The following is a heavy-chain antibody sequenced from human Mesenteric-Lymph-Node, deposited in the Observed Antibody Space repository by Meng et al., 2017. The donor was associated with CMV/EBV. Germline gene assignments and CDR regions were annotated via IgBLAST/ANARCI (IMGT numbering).Heavy chain of an antibody. V-gene: IGHV4-38-2*02. CDR3: ARSTWTDRHAFDV. Sequence: SETLSLTCTVSGYSISSAYYWAWLRQPPGKGLEWIGKIHRGGSTYYNPSLKSRVTISVDTSKNQFSLNLSSVTAADTAVYYCARSTWTDRHAFDVWGQGTMVTVSS. CDR1: GYSISSAYY. D-gene: IGHD3/OR15-3a*01. J-gene: IGHJ3*01. CDR2: IHRGGST.